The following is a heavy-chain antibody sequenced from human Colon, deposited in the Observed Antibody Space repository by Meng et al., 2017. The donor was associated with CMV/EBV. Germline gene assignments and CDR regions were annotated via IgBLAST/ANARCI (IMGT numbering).Heavy chain of an antibody. Sequence: GESLKISCAASGFTFSRHDMHWVRQPIGKGLEWVSGIDINGATYYPGSVKGRFTISRENAKNSLYLQMNSLRAEDTAVYYCARELGTPGYWYFDLWGRGTLVTVSS. V-gene: IGHV3-13*01. J-gene: IGHJ2*01. CDR3: ARELGTPGYWYFDL. D-gene: IGHD7-27*01. CDR1: GFTFSRHD. CDR2: IDINGAT.